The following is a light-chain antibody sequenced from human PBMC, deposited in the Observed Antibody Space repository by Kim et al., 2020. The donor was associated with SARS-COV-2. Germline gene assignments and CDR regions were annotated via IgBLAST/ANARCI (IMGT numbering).Light chain of an antibody. J-gene: IGKJ4*01. CDR2: LGS. Sequence: PASISWGSSQGLMHGKGLNYLDWYLQTPGQSPQLLSYLGSNRATGVPDRFSGSGSGTDFTLKISRVETEDVRVYYGMQALQTPLTFGGGTKVDIK. V-gene: IGKV2-28*01. CDR1: QGLMHGKGLNY. CDR3: MQALQTPLT.